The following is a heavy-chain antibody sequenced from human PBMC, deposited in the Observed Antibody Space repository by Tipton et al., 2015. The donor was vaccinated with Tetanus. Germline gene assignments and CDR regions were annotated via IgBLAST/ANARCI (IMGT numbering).Heavy chain of an antibody. V-gene: IGHV4-59*08. CDR1: GGSINNYY. D-gene: IGHD2/OR15-2a*01. Sequence: TLSLTCTVSGGSINNYYWSWIRQPPGRGLEWIAYIFYSGSTNYNPSLKGRVTISMDRSNTQFSLRLDSLTAADTAVYYCARAAGFLGLTHDFWGRGTLVSVSS. CDR3: ARAAGFLGLTHDF. CDR2: IFYSGST. J-gene: IGHJ4*02.